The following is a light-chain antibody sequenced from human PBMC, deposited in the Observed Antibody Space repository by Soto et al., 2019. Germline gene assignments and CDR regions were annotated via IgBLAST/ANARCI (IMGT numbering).Light chain of an antibody. Sequence: QSVLTQPPSASGTPGQRVSISCSGCSSNIGTNTVNWYQHLPGTAPKLLIFSNDERPSGVPDRFSGSKSGTSAALAISGLQSDDEADYYCATWDDSLHGVVFGGGTKLTFL. J-gene: IGLJ2*01. CDR2: SND. V-gene: IGLV1-44*01. CDR3: ATWDDSLHGVV. CDR1: SSNIGTNT.